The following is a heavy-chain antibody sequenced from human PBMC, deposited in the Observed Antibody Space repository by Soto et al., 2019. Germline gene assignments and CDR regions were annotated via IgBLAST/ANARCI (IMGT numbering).Heavy chain of an antibody. D-gene: IGHD3-10*01. CDR3: GREGYYSGSGTYSPPRYYVMDV. CDR1: GYTFSSYG. CDR2: SSDYNGNT. J-gene: IGHJ6*02. Sequence: QVQLVQSGAEVKRAGASVKVSCKASGYTFSSYGLSWVRQAPGQGLEWMGWSSDYNGNTHYAQKFRGRVIMTTDTSTRTDYMELRSLTSDDTAVYFCGREGYYSGSGTYSPPRYYVMDVWGQGTTFNSSS. V-gene: IGHV1-18*01.